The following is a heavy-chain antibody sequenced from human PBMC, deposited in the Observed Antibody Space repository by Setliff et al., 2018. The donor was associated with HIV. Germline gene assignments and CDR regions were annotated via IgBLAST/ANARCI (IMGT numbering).Heavy chain of an antibody. CDR1: GVSISSGDYY. CDR2: IYYSGST. V-gene: IGHV4-30-4*08. J-gene: IGHJ6*03. Sequence: SETLSLTCTVSGVSISSGDYYWNWIRQPPGKGLEWIGYIYYSGSTYYNPSLKSRVTISVDKSRNQFSLKVSSVTAADTAVYYCARVSITYWYSIPRDYYYYMDVWGEGTTVTVSS. D-gene: IGHD2-8*02. CDR3: ARVSITYWYSIPRDYYYYMDV.